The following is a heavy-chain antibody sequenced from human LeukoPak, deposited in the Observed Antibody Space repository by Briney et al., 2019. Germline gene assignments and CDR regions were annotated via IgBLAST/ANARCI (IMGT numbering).Heavy chain of an antibody. CDR2: INPNSGDT. CDR3: ARDLYSSGWTGAFDI. CDR1: GYTFTGYY. V-gene: IGHV1-2*02. D-gene: IGHD6-19*01. Sequence: ASVKVSCKASGYTFTGYYMHWVRQAPGQGLEWMGWINPNSGDTSYSQKFQGRVSMTRDTSINTAYMELSRLTSDDTAVYYCARDLYSSGWTGAFDIWGQGTMVTVSS. J-gene: IGHJ3*02.